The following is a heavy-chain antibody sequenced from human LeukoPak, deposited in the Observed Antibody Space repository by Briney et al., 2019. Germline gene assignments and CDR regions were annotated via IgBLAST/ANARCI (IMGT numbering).Heavy chain of an antibody. J-gene: IGHJ4*02. CDR3: ARDLAVVGIAGAMGY. Sequence: GGSLRLSCAASGFTFSSYSMNWVRQAPGKGLEWVSSISSSSSYIYYADSVKGRFTISRDNAKNSLYLQMNSLRAEDTAVYYCARDLAVVGIAGAMGYWGQGTLVTVSS. D-gene: IGHD6-25*01. CDR2: ISSSSSYI. V-gene: IGHV3-21*01. CDR1: GFTFSSYS.